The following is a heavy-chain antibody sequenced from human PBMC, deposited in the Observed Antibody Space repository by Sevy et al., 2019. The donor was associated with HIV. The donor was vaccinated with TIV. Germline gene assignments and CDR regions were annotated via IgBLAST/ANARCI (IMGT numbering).Heavy chain of an antibody. V-gene: IGHV1-24*01. CDR1: GYTLAKFS. D-gene: IGHD3-22*01. Sequence: ASVKVSCKVSGYTLAKFSIHWVRQAPGKGLEWMTSFDPEDGDPEDGKTIYAQKFLGRVTMTEDTSTDTAYMELSSLRSDDTAVYYCATTKDYYDSSGYPFDYWGQGTLVTVSP. J-gene: IGHJ4*02. CDR3: ATTKDYYDSSGYPFDY. CDR2: FDPEDGDPEDGKT.